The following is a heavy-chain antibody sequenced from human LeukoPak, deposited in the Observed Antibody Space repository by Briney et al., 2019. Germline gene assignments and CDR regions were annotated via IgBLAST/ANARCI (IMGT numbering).Heavy chain of an antibody. J-gene: IGHJ6*02. CDR2: IIPIFGTA. V-gene: IGHV1-69*13. D-gene: IGHD1-26*01. CDR1: GYTFTSYD. CDR3: ARVDPSIVGATGPLYYYYYGMDV. Sequence: WASVKVSCKASGYTFTSYDISWVRQAPGQGLEWMGGIIPIFGTANYAQKFQGRVTITADESTSTAYMELSSLRSEDTAVYYCARVDPSIVGATGPLYYYYYGMDVWGQGTTVTVSS.